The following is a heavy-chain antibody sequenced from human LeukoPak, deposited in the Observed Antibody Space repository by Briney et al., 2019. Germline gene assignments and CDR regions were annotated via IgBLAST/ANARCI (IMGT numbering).Heavy chain of an antibody. CDR3: AKRRFLEWLSDYYYYMDV. J-gene: IGHJ6*03. V-gene: IGHV3-23*01. Sequence: PGGSLRLSCAASGFTFSSYAMSWVRQAPGKGLEWVSAISGSGGSTYYADSVKGRFTISRDNYKNTLYLQMNSLRAEDTAVYYRAKRRFLEWLSDYYYYMDVWGKGTTVTVSS. CDR1: GFTFSSYA. CDR2: ISGSGGST. D-gene: IGHD3-3*01.